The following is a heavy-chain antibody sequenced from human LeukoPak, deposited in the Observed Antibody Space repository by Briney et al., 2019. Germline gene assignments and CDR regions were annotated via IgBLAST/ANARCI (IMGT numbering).Heavy chain of an antibody. V-gene: IGHV3-15*01. CDR3: TTRYCSGGRCDY. CDR2: IKSKTDGGTT. CDR1: RFTFSNAW. J-gene: IGHJ4*02. Sequence: GGSLRLSCAASRFTFSNAWMSWVRQAPGKGLEWVGRIKSKTDGGTTDYAAPVKGRFTISRDDSKTTLYLQMNSLKTEDTAVYYCTTRYCSGGRCDYWGQGTMVTVSS. D-gene: IGHD2-15*01.